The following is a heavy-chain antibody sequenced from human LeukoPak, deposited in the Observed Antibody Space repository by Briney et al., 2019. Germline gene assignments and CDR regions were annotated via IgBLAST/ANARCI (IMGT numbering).Heavy chain of an antibody. Sequence: SETLSLTCTVSGGSISSGTHYWGWIRQPPGKGLEWIGRIYYSGSTDYNPSLKSRVTISVDTSKNQFSLKLSSVTAADTAVYYCARRGDYSYYFDYWGQGTLVTVSS. D-gene: IGHD4-11*01. CDR3: ARRGDYSYYFDY. CDR1: GGSISSGTHY. CDR2: IYYSGST. J-gene: IGHJ4*02. V-gene: IGHV4-39*01.